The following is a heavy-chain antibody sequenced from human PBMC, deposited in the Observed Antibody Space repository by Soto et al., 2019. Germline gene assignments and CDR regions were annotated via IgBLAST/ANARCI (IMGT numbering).Heavy chain of an antibody. CDR3: AIGLGGCTNGVCYRWCDP. D-gene: IGHD2-8*01. Sequence: SETLSLTCTVSGGSISSGDYYWSWIRQPPGKGLEWIGEINHSGSTNYNPSLKSRVTISVDPSKNQFSLKLSSVTAADTAVYYCAIGLGGCTNGVCYRWCDPGGQGTLVTAPQ. J-gene: IGHJ5*02. CDR2: INHSGST. V-gene: IGHV4-39*07. CDR1: GGSISSGDYY.